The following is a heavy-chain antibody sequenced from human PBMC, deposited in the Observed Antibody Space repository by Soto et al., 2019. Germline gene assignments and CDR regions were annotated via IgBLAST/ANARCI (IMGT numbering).Heavy chain of an antibody. CDR1: GGSISSCYWY. D-gene: IGHD3-22*01. CDR3: ARGSPLDYYDSSGYYPVPLIDY. J-gene: IGHJ4*02. CDR2: IYYSGST. V-gene: IGHV4-61*01. Sequence: SETLSLTCTVSGGSISSCYWYWSWMRQPPGQDLEWIWYIYYSGSTYYNPSLKSLVTISVDTSKNQFSLKLSSVTAADTAVYYCARGSPLDYYDSSGYYPVPLIDYWGQGTLVTVSS.